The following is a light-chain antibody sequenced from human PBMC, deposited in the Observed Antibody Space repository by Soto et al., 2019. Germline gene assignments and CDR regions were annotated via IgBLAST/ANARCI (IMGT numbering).Light chain of an antibody. CDR3: QQRSNWLT. CDR2: DAS. CDR1: QSVSSY. J-gene: IGKJ4*01. Sequence: EIVLTQSPATLSLSPGERATLSCRASQSVSSYLAWYQQKPGQAPRLLIYDASTRATGVPARFSGSGSGTDFTLTISSLESEDVAVYYCQQRSNWLTFGGGTKVEIK. V-gene: IGKV3-11*01.